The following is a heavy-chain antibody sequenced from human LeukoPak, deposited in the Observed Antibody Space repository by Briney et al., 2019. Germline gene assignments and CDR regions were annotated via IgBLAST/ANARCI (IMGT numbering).Heavy chain of an antibody. D-gene: IGHD3-22*01. CDR2: IRSKAYGGTT. Sequence: GGSLRLSCTASGFTFGDYAMSWVRQAPGKGLEWVGFIRSKAYGGTTEYAASVKGRFTISRDDSKSIAYLQMNSLKTEDTAVYYCTSSSGCYGGAPLLETNDAFDIWGQGTMVTVSS. V-gene: IGHV3-49*04. J-gene: IGHJ3*02. CDR1: GFTFGDYA. CDR3: TSSSGCYGGAPLLETNDAFDI.